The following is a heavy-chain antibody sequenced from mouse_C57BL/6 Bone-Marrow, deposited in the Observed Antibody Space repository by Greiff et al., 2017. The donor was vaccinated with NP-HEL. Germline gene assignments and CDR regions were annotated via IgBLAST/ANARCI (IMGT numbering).Heavy chain of an antibody. CDR3: ARGIHFDV. CDR2: IDPSDSYT. Sequence: VQLQQPGAELVMPGASVKLSCKASGYTFTSYWMHWVKQRPGQGLEWIEEIDPSDSYTNYNQKFKGKSTWTVDKSSSTAYMQLSSLTAEDSAVYYCARGIHFDVWGTGTTVTVSS. J-gene: IGHJ1*03. CDR1: GYTFTSYW. V-gene: IGHV1-69*01.